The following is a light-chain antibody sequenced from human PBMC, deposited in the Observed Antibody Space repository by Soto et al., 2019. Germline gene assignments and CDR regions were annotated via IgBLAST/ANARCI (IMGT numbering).Light chain of an antibody. CDR1: QGISNY. CDR2: AAS. J-gene: IGKJ1*01. Sequence: DIQMTQSPSALSASVGDRVTITCRASQGISNYLAWYQQKPGKVPKLLIYAASTLQSGVPYRFSGSESVTDFTLTISSLQPEDVATYYCQKYNSAPRTFGQGTKVEIK. CDR3: QKYNSAPRT. V-gene: IGKV1-27*01.